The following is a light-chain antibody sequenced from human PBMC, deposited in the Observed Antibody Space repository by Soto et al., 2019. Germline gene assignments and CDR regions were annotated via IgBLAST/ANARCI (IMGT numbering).Light chain of an antibody. Sequence: EIVVTQSPGTLSLAPVERATLSCRASQRVSSSYLAWDQQKPGQAPRLLIYGASSRATGIPDRFSGSGSGTDFTLTISRLEPEDFAVYYCQQYGSSITFGQGTRLEIK. J-gene: IGKJ5*01. CDR3: QQYGSSIT. V-gene: IGKV3-20*01. CDR2: GAS. CDR1: QRVSSSY.